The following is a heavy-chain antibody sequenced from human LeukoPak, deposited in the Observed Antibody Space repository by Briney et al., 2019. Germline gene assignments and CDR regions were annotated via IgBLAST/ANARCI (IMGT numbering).Heavy chain of an antibody. CDR2: IKGDGSST. Sequence: GGSLRLSCAASGFTFSGYWMHWVRQAPGKGLVWVSRIKGDGSSTSYADSVKGRFTISRDNAKNTLYLQMNSLRAEDTAVYYCAKGDWFDPWGQGTLVTVPS. CDR3: AKGDWFDP. J-gene: IGHJ5*02. CDR1: GFTFSGYW. V-gene: IGHV3-74*01.